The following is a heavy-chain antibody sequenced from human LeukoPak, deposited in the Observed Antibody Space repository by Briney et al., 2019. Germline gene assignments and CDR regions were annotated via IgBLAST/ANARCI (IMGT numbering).Heavy chain of an antibody. D-gene: IGHD4-17*01. J-gene: IGHJ6*03. CDR3: AKDSSTVTGYYYYYMDV. Sequence: GGSLRLSCAASGFTFSSYAMSWVRQAPGKGLEWVSAISGSGGSTYYADSAKGRFTISRDNSKNTLYLQMNSLRAEDTAVYYCAKDSSTVTGYYYYYMDVWGKGTTVTVSS. V-gene: IGHV3-23*01. CDR2: ISGSGGST. CDR1: GFTFSSYA.